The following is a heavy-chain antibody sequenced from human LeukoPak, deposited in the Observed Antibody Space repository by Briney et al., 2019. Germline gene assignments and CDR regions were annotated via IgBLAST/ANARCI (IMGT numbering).Heavy chain of an antibody. CDR3: ARDIVVAGNPPGYYYYYMDV. CDR1: GYTFTSYG. Sequence: GASVKVSCKASGYTFTSYGISWVRQAPGQGREWMGWISAYNGNTNYAQKLQGRVTMTTDTSTSTAYMELRSLRSDDTAVYYCARDIVVAGNPPGYYYYYMDVWGKGTTVTVSS. V-gene: IGHV1-18*01. D-gene: IGHD6-19*01. J-gene: IGHJ6*03. CDR2: ISAYNGNT.